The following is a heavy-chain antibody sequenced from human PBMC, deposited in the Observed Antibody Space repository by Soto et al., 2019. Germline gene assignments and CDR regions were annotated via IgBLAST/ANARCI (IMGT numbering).Heavy chain of an antibody. D-gene: IGHD3-16*01. CDR3: ARGRGAIARPCEY. J-gene: IGHJ4*02. Sequence: QVQLQQWGAGLLKPSETLSLTCAVYGGSFSGYYWSWIRQPPGKGLEWIGEINHSGSTNYNPSLTSRVTISVDTSKNHFSLKLSSVPAADTAVYYCARGRGAIARPCEYWGQGSLVTVSS. CDR1: GGSFSGYY. CDR2: INHSGST. V-gene: IGHV4-34*01.